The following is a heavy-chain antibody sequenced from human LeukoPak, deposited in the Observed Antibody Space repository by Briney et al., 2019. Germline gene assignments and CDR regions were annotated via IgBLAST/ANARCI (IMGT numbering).Heavy chain of an antibody. V-gene: IGHV1-69*13. CDR2: IIPIFGTA. Sequence: SVKVSCKASGGTFSIYAISWVRQAPGQGLEWMGGIIPIFGTANYAQKFQGRVTITADESTSTAYMELSSLRSEDTAVYYCARGHDYSNYLDYWGQGTLVTVSS. CDR1: GGTFSIYA. D-gene: IGHD4-11*01. CDR3: ARGHDYSNYLDY. J-gene: IGHJ4*02.